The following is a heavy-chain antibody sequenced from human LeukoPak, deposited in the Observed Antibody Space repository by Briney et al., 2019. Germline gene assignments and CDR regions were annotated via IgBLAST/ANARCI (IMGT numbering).Heavy chain of an antibody. V-gene: IGHV4-39*01. D-gene: IGHD1-14*01. Sequence: PETLSHTCSVSGGSLSSGSYYWGWIRQPPGNGLEWIGTIYYSGSTYYNPSLRRPVTMSVDTSRNHFSLKLISVSAADTAVYYCARHSRTGAGPDFDVWGHGTMVTVSS. CDR3: ARHSRTGAGPDFDV. CDR2: IYYSGST. CDR1: GGSLSSGSYY. J-gene: IGHJ3*01.